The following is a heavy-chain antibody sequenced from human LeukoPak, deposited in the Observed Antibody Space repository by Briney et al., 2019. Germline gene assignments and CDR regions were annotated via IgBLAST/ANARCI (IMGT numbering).Heavy chain of an antibody. D-gene: IGHD6-19*01. CDR3: ARTDSSGWYVFDY. V-gene: IGHV4-59*01. CDR1: GGSISSYY. CDR2: IHYSGST. Sequence: PSETLSLTCTVSGGSISSYYWSWIRQPPGKGLEWIGHIHYSGSTNHNPSLKSRVTIPVDTSKNQFSLKLSSVPAADTAVYYCARTDSSGWYVFDYWGQGTLVTVSS. J-gene: IGHJ4*02.